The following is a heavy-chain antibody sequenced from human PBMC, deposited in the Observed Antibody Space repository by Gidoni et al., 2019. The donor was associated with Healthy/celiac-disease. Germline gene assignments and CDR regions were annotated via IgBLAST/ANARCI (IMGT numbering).Heavy chain of an antibody. Sequence: EVQLVESGGGLVQPGGSLRFSCSASGFTFSSYAMHWVRQAQGKGLEYVSAISSNGGSTYYADSVKGRFTISRDNSKNTLYLQMSSLRAEDTAVYYCVKDRVQLWVSGAFDIWGQGTMVTVSS. CDR1: GFTFSSYA. V-gene: IGHV3-64D*06. CDR3: VKDRVQLWVSGAFDI. D-gene: IGHD5-18*01. J-gene: IGHJ3*02. CDR2: ISSNGGST.